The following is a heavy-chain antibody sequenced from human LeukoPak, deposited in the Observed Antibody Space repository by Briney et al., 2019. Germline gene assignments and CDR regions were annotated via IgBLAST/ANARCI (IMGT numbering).Heavy chain of an antibody. V-gene: IGHV3-66*01. CDR1: GFTVSSNY. CDR3: ARVEGSVLADAFDI. J-gene: IGHJ3*02. CDR2: IYSGGST. Sequence: GGSLRLSCAASGFTVSSNYMSWVRQAPGKGLEWVSVIYSGGSTYYADSVKGRFTISRDNSKNTLYLQMNSLRAEDTAVYYCARVEGSVLADAFDIWGQGTMVTVSS. D-gene: IGHD6-6*01.